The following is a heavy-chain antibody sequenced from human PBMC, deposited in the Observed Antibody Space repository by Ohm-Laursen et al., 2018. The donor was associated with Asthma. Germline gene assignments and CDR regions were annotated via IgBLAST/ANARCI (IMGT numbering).Heavy chain of an antibody. Sequence: SLRLSCAASGFTFDDYAMHWVRQAPGKGLEWVSGISWNSGSIGYADSVKGRFTISRDNAKNSLYLQMNSLRAEDTALYYCAKGASNDYDILTGYRYWGQGTLVTVSS. J-gene: IGHJ4*02. CDR3: AKGASNDYDILTGYRY. CDR2: ISWNSGSI. CDR1: GFTFDDYA. D-gene: IGHD3-9*01. V-gene: IGHV3-9*01.